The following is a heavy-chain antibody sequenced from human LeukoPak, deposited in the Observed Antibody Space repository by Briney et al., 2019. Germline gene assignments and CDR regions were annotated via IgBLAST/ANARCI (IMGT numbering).Heavy chain of an antibody. CDR1: GFTFSSHW. Sequence: PGGSLRLSCAASGFTFSSHWMHWVRQAPEKGLVGVSHINADGSATYYAASVKGRFTISRDNARNTLYLQMHSLTAEDTGVYYCVRGALRDCSCTSCTRGNWFDPWGQGTLVTVSS. CDR3: VRGALRDCSCTSCTRGNWFDP. V-gene: IGHV3-74*01. CDR2: INADGSAT. J-gene: IGHJ5*02. D-gene: IGHD2-2*01.